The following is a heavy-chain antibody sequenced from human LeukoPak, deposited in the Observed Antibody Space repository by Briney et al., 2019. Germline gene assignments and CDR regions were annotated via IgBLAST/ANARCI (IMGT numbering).Heavy chain of an antibody. CDR2: INTNTGNP. J-gene: IGHJ4*02. V-gene: IGHV7-4-1*02. CDR3: ARDGYSYGYAVIDY. D-gene: IGHD5-18*01. CDR1: GYTFTSYA. Sequence: GASVKVSCKASGYTFTSYAMNWVRQAPGQGLEWMGWINTNTGNPTYAQGLTGRFVFSLDTSVSTAYLQISSLKAEDTAVYYCARDGYSYGYAVIDYWGQGTLVTVSS.